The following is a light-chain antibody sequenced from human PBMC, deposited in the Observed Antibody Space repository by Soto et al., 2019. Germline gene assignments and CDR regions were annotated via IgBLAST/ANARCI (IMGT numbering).Light chain of an antibody. Sequence: AIQMTQSPFSLSASVGDRVTITCRASQGITTDLGWYQQKPGKAPKVLIYAASTLQSGVPSRFSGSGSGTDFTLTISSLQPEDFATYYCLQNYNYPWTFGQGTQVEIK. CDR2: AAS. CDR3: LQNYNYPWT. CDR1: QGITTD. J-gene: IGKJ1*01. V-gene: IGKV1-6*01.